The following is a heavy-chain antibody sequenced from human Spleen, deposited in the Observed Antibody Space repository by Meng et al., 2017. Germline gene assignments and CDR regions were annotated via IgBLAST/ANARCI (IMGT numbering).Heavy chain of an antibody. CDR2: INHSGST. D-gene: IGHD4-11*01. Sequence: VQLQQWAAGLLKTSETLSRTCVVSGGSFSDYYWSWIRQPPGKGLEWIGEINHSGSTNYNPSLESRATISVDTSQNNLSLKLSSVTAADSAVYYCARGPTTMAHDFDYWGQGTLVTVSS. V-gene: IGHV4-34*01. J-gene: IGHJ4*02. CDR3: ARGPTTMAHDFDY. CDR1: GGSFSDYY.